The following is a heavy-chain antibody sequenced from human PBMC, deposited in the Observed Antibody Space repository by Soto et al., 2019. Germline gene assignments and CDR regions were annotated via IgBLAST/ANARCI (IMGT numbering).Heavy chain of an antibody. CDR3: AREGGSIGGWFGRKFDS. V-gene: IGHV3-23*01. CDR1: GFTFSTHA. J-gene: IGHJ4*02. D-gene: IGHD6-19*01. CDR2: ISSGGTTT. Sequence: LRLSCAASGFTFSTHAMSWVRQAPGKGLEWVSSISSGGTTTFYAASVEGRFTISRDKSKNTLYLQMNSLRADDTAVYYCAREGGSIGGWFGRKFDSWGQGTQVTVYS.